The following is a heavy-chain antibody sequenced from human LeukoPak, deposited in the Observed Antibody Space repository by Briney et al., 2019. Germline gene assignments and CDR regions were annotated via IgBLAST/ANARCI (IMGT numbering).Heavy chain of an antibody. D-gene: IGHD3-10*01. Sequence: SETLSLTCAVSGGSISSGGYSWSWIRQPPGKGLEWIGYIYYSGSTYYNPSLKSRVTISVDTSKNQFSLKLSSATAADTAVYYCARGQRSDAGWGLYYYYYYIDVWGKGTTVTVSS. CDR2: IYYSGST. J-gene: IGHJ6*03. CDR3: ARGQRSDAGWGLYYYYYYIDV. V-gene: IGHV4-30-4*07. CDR1: GGSISSGGYS.